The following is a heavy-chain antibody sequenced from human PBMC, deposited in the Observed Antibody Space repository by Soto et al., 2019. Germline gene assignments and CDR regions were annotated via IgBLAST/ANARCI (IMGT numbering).Heavy chain of an antibody. J-gene: IGHJ6*03. CDR1: GYTFTRYD. Sequence: PSVKVSCKASGYTFTRYDINWVRQATGQGLEWMGWMNPNSGNTGYAQKFQGRVTMTRNTSISTAYMELSSLRSEDTAVYYCASHLRYCSSTSCYTGGYYYYMDVWGKGTTVNVSS. CDR2: MNPNSGNT. D-gene: IGHD2-2*02. V-gene: IGHV1-8*01. CDR3: ASHLRYCSSTSCYTGGYYYYMDV.